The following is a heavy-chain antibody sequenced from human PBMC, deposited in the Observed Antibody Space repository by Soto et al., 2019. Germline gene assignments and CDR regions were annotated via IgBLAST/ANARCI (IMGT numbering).Heavy chain of an antibody. CDR1: GYTLTELS. V-gene: IGHV1-24*01. J-gene: IGHJ4*02. CDR2: FDPEDGET. CDR3: ATANWNYEYYFDY. D-gene: IGHD1-7*01. Sequence: ASVKVSCKVSGYTLTELSMHWVRQAPGTGLEWMGGFDPEDGETIYAQKFQGRVTMTEDTSTDTAYMELSSLRSEDTAVYYCATANWNYEYYFDYWGQGTLVTVSS.